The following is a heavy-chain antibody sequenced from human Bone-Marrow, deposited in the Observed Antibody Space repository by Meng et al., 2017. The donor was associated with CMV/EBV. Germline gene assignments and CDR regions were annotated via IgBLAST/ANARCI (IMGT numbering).Heavy chain of an antibody. V-gene: IGHV4-39*07. CDR1: SSYG. Sequence: SSYGMHWVRQPPGKGLEWIGSIYYSGSTYYNPSLKSRVTISVDTSKNQFSLKLSSVTAADTAVYYCAIPRGIAARPWNWFDPWGQGTLVTVSS. CDR3: AIPRGIAARPWNWFDP. J-gene: IGHJ5*02. CDR2: IYYSGST. D-gene: IGHD6-6*01.